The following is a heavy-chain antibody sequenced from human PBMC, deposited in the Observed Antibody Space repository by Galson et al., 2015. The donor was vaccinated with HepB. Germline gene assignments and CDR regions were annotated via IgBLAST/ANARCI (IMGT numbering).Heavy chain of an antibody. CDR3: ASTGYDILTGYYY. V-gene: IGHV1-18*01. CDR2: ISAYNGNT. CDR1: GGTFSSYT. J-gene: IGHJ4*02. D-gene: IGHD3-9*01. Sequence: QSGAEVKKPGASVKVSCKASGGTFSSYTISWVRQAPGQGLEWMGWISAYNGNTNYAQNLQGRVTMTTDTSTFTAYMELRSLRSDDTAVYYCASTGYDILTGYYYWGQGTLVTVSS.